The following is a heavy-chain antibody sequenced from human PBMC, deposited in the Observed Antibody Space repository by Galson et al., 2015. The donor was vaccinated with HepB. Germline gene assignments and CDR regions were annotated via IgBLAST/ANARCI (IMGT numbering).Heavy chain of an antibody. V-gene: IGHV1-2*02. J-gene: IGHJ6*02. CDR2: INPNSGGT. Sequence: SVKVSCKASGYTFTGYYMHWVRQAPGQGLEWMGWINPNSGGTNYAQKFQGRVTMTRDTSIRTAYMELNRLRSDDTAVYYCAKDGARGDFDWLTYYYYGLDVWGQGSTVTVSS. CDR1: GYTFTGYY. D-gene: IGHD3-9*01. CDR3: AKDGARGDFDWLTYYYYGLDV.